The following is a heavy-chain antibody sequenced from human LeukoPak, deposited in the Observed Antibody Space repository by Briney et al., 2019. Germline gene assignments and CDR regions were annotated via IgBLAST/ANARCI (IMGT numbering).Heavy chain of an antibody. CDR3: ARDSGYDFLLY. Sequence: PSETLSLTCAVYGGSFSGYYWSWIRQPPGKGLEWIGEINHSGSTNYNPSLKSRVTISVDTSKNQFSLKLSSVTAADTAVYYCARDSGYDFLLYWGQGTLVTVSS. CDR1: GGSFSGYY. CDR2: INHSGST. V-gene: IGHV4-34*01. J-gene: IGHJ4*02. D-gene: IGHD5-12*01.